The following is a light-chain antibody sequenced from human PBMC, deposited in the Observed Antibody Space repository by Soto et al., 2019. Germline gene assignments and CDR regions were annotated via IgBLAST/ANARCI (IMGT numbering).Light chain of an antibody. CDR2: AAT. J-gene: IGKJ4*01. CDR1: QSIRTY. CDR3: QQSYSTPNT. V-gene: IGKV1-39*01. Sequence: DIPMTPSPSSLSATVGDRVTITCRASQSIRTYLNWYQQKPGRAPKLVIFAATSLQSGVPSRFSGSGSGTDFTLTITSLQPEDFATYYCQQSYSTPNTFGGGTKV.